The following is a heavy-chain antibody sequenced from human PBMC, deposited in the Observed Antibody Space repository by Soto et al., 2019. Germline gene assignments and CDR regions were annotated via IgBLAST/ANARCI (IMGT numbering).Heavy chain of an antibody. CDR2: INPSGGST. CDR3: ARISGYCISTSCPFDY. D-gene: IGHD2-2*01. Sequence: GASVKVSCKASGYTFTSYYMHWVRQAPGQGLEWMGIINPSGGSTSYAQKFQGRVTMTRGTSTSTVYMELSSLRSEDTAVYYCARISGYCISTSCPFDYWGQGTLVTVSS. V-gene: IGHV1-46*01. CDR1: GYTFTSYY. J-gene: IGHJ4*02.